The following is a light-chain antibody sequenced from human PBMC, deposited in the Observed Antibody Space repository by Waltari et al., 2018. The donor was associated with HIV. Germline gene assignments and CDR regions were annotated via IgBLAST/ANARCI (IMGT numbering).Light chain of an antibody. J-gene: IGLJ2*01. CDR3: QVWDTGSDQVV. CDR1: DIGSKT. CDR2: DDS. V-gene: IGLV3-21*02. Sequence: SYVLTQPPSESVAPGQTARVACGGKDIGSKTVHWYQQRPGQAPVLVVYDDSDRPSGIPERFSGSNSVNMATLTISRVEAGDEADYYCQVWDTGSDQVVFGGGTKLTVL.